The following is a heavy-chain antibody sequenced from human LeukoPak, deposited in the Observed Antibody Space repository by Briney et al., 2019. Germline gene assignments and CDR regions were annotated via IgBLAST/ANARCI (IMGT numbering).Heavy chain of an antibody. Sequence: GGSLRLSCAVSGLTFSNAWPSWVRRAPGKGLEWVGRIKSKTDGETVDHAAPVKGRFTISRDDSKNTLYLQMNSLKIEDTAVYYCTKGGWLDYWGQGTVVTVSS. CDR1: GLTFSNAW. CDR3: TKGGWLDY. D-gene: IGHD6-19*01. V-gene: IGHV3-15*07. J-gene: IGHJ4*02. CDR2: IKSKTDGETV.